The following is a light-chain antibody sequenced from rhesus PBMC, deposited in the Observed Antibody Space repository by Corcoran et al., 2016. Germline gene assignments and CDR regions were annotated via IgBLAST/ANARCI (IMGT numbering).Light chain of an antibody. Sequence: DIQMTQSPSSLSASVGDTVTITCRASQSISSWLAWYQQKPGKAPKFLIYKASSLQSGVPSRFSGSGSGTDFTLTSSSLQSEDFATYYCQQYSSSPPWTFGQGTKVEIK. CDR2: KAS. CDR3: QQYSSSPPWT. J-gene: IGKJ1*01. V-gene: IGKV1-22*01. CDR1: QSISSW.